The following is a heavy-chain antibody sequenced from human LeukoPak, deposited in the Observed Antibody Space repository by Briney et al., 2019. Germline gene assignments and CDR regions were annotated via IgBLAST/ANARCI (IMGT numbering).Heavy chain of an antibody. CDR2: IWYDGSNK. Sequence: GRSLRLSCAASGFTFSSYGMHWVRQAPGKGLEWVAVIWYDGSNKYYADSVKGRFTISRDNSKSTLYLQMNSLRAEDTALYYCARDRRNGDFWSGGDLWGQGTLVTVSS. D-gene: IGHD3-3*01. CDR3: ARDRRNGDFWSGGDL. V-gene: IGHV3-33*01. CDR1: GFTFSSYG. J-gene: IGHJ4*02.